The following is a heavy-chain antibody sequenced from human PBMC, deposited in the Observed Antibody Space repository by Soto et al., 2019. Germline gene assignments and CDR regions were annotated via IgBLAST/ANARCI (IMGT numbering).Heavy chain of an antibody. CDR3: ARGQTRAITFGGVIVDTTGPYFDY. D-gene: IGHD3-16*02. Sequence: ASVKVSCKASGYTFTSYGISWVRQAPGQGLEWMGCISAYNGNTNYAQKLQGRVTMTTDTSTSTAYMELRSLRSDDTAVYYCARGQTRAITFGGVIVDTTGPYFDYWGQGTLVTVSS. CDR1: GYTFTSYG. J-gene: IGHJ4*02. V-gene: IGHV1-18*01. CDR2: ISAYNGNT.